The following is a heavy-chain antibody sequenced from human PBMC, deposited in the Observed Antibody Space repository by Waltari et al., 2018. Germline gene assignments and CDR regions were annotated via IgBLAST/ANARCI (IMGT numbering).Heavy chain of an antibody. CDR2: INPSGGST. CDR3: ARTFPGRWLFDY. Sequence: QVQLVQSGAEVKKPGASVKVSCKASGYTFTSYYMHWVRQAPGQGLEWRGIINPSGGSTSYAQKFQGRVTMTRDTSTSTGYMELSSLRSEDTAVYYCARTFPGRWLFDYWGQGTLVTVSS. CDR1: GYTFTSYY. V-gene: IGHV1-46*01. D-gene: IGHD2-15*01. J-gene: IGHJ4*02.